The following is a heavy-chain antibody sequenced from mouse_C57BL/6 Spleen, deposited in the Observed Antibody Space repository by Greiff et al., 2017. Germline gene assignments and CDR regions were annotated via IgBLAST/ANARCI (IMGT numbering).Heavy chain of an antibody. CDR3: SRDITTVDY. V-gene: IGHV3-6*01. CDR1: GYSITSGYY. Sequence: EVQRVESGPGLVKPSQSLSLTCSVTGYSITSGYYWNWIRQFPGNKLEWMGYISYDGSNNYNPSLKNRISITRDTSKNQFFLKLNSVTTEDTATYYCSRDITTVDYWGKGTTLTVSS. J-gene: IGHJ2*01. D-gene: IGHD1-2*01. CDR2: ISYDGSN.